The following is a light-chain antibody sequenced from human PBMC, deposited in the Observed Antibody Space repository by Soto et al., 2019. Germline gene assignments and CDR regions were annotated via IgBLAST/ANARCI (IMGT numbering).Light chain of an antibody. CDR2: GAS. CDR3: QQYYSTPQLT. J-gene: IGKJ4*01. CDR1: QSVLYSSNNKNY. V-gene: IGKV4-1*01. Sequence: DIVMTQSPDSLAVSLGERATINCKSSQSVLYSSNNKNYLAWYQQKPGQPPNLLIYGASTRESGVPDRFSGSGSGTDFPLTISSLQAEDVAVYYCQQYYSTPQLTFGGGTKVEIK.